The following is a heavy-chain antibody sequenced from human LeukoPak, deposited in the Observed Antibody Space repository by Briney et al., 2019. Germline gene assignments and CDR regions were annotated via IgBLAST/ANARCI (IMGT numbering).Heavy chain of an antibody. CDR2: INHRGSS. V-gene: IGHV4-34*01. J-gene: IGHJ4*02. D-gene: IGHD2-15*01. CDR1: GDSFSACF. Sequence: SETLSLTCAVYGDSFSACFWNWIRQAPGKPLEYIGEINHRGSSHYNPSLKTRVTLSVDTSKNQFSLMLTSVTAADTALYFCARGSSFDGYCSAGACDAGYYDSWGQGTPVTVSS. CDR3: ARGSSFDGYCSAGACDAGYYDS.